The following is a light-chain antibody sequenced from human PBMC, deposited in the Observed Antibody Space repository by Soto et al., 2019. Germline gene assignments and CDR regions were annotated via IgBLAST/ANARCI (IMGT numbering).Light chain of an antibody. Sequence: DIQVTQSPSTLSASVGDRVTIACRAIQSISTWLAWYQQKPGKAPNLLIDKASSLEGGVPSRFNGSGSGTEFNITVSSLRPDDFGTYYCQQYNTYPLTFGGGTPVEIK. CDR3: QQYNTYPLT. CDR2: KAS. CDR1: QSISTW. J-gene: IGKJ4*01. V-gene: IGKV1-5*03.